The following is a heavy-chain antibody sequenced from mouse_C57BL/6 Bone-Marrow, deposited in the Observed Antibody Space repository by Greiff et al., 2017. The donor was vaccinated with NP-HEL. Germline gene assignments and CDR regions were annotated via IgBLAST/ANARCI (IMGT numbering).Heavy chain of an antibody. Sequence: EVKLQESGPGLVKPSQSLSLTCSVTGYSITGGYYWNWLRQFPGNKLEWMGYITYGGSNNYNPSLKNRISITRDTSGNQFFLKLNSVTTEDSATYYCATADYDFDLASWGQGTTLTVSS. CDR1: GYSITGGYY. V-gene: IGHV3-6*01. D-gene: IGHD2-4*01. CDR3: ATADYDFDLAS. J-gene: IGHJ2*01. CDR2: ITYGGSN.